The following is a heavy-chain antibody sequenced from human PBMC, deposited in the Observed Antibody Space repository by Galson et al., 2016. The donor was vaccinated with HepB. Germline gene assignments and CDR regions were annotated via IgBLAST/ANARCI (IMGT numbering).Heavy chain of an antibody. Sequence: CAISGDSVSTNSAAWNWIRQSPSRGLEWLGRTYYRSKWWTYYALSVEGRITINPDTSKNQISLHLNSVTPEDTAVYYCARGEANWDGGGDNWLDPWGQGTLVTVSS. CDR2: TYYRSKWWT. J-gene: IGHJ5*02. CDR1: GDSVSTNSAA. D-gene: IGHD7-27*01. CDR3: ARGEANWDGGGDNWLDP. V-gene: IGHV6-1*01.